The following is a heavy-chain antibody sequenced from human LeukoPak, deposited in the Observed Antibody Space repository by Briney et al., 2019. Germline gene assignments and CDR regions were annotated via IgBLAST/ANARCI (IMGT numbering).Heavy chain of an antibody. V-gene: IGHV3-30*02. CDR1: GFTFSSYG. CDR2: IRYDGSNK. D-gene: IGHD3-22*01. CDR3: AKDRPKYYYDSSGPGPSFAFDI. J-gene: IGHJ3*02. Sequence: GGSLRLSCAASGFTFSSYGMHWVRQAPGKGLEWVAFIRYDGSNKYYADSVKGRFTISRDNSKNTLYLQMNSLRAEDTAVYYCAKDRPKYYYDSSGPGPSFAFDIWGQGTMVTVSS.